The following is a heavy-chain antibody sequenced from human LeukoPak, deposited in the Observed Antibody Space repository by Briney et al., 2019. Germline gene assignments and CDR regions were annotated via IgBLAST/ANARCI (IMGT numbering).Heavy chain of an antibody. V-gene: IGHV4-39*07. CDR3: ARRRGGQWLSTPHFDY. J-gene: IGHJ4*02. CDR1: GGSISSSSYY. CDR2: INHSGST. D-gene: IGHD6-19*01. Sequence: SETLSLTCTVSGGSISSSSYYWSWIRQPPGKGLEWIGEINHSGSTNYNPSLKSRVTISVDTSKNQFSLKLSSVTAADTAVYYCARRRGGQWLSTPHFDYWGQGTLVTVSS.